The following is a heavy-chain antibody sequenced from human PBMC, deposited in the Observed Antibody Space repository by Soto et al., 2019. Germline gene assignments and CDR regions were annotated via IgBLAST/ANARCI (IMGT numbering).Heavy chain of an antibody. V-gene: IGHV3-33*01. J-gene: IGHJ3*02. CDR2: IGYDGNNK. Sequence: QVQLVESGGVWVQPGRSLRLSCEATGFSFTTYGLHWVRQAPGKGLEWVAGIGYDGNNKYYADSVEGRFTISRDNSKNTVYLQMKSLRGDDTAVYYCARGGVTGIVGIFGSPLDIWGQGTVVTVSS. D-gene: IGHD1-1*01. CDR3: ARGGVTGIVGIFGSPLDI. CDR1: GFSFTTYG.